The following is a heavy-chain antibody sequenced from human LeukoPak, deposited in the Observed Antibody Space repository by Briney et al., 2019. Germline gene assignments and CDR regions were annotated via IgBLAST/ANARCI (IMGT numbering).Heavy chain of an antibody. CDR1: GFTFSSYS. CDR3: ARRTTTERGHSYGLDY. D-gene: IGHD5-18*01. CDR2: ISGSGVST. V-gene: IGHV3-21*01. Sequence: GGSLRLSCAVSGFTFSSYSMNWVRQAPGKGLEWVSAISGSGVSTYYADSVTGRFTISRDNAKNSLYLQMNSLRAEDTAVYYCARRTTTERGHSYGLDYWGQGTLVTASS. J-gene: IGHJ4*02.